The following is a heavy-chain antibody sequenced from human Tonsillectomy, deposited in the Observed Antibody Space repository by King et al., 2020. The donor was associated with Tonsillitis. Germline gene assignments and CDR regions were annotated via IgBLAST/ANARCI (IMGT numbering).Heavy chain of an antibody. D-gene: IGHD3-22*01. Sequence: VQLQQCGAGLLKPSETLSLTCAVYGGSFSGYYWSWIRQPPGKGLEWIGEINHSGSTNYNPSLKSRVTISVDTSKNQFSLKLSSVTAADTAVYYCAISFDLHYDSSGYYPYWGQGNLVIVSS. CDR1: GGSFSGYY. CDR2: INHSGST. V-gene: IGHV4-34*01. CDR3: AISFDLHYDSSGYYPY. J-gene: IGHJ4*02.